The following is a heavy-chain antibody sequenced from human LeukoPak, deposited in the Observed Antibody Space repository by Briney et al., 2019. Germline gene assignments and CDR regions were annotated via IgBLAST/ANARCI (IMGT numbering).Heavy chain of an antibody. CDR2: ISYDGSTK. CDR1: GFTFSSYG. D-gene: IGHD4-17*01. Sequence: AGGSLRLSCAASGFTFSSYGMHWVRQAPGKGLEWVAVISYDGSTKYYADSVKGRFTISRDNSENTLYLQMNSLRPEDTAVYFCAKDESTVTTIDYWGQGTLVTVSS. CDR3: AKDESTVTTIDY. V-gene: IGHV3-30*18. J-gene: IGHJ4*02.